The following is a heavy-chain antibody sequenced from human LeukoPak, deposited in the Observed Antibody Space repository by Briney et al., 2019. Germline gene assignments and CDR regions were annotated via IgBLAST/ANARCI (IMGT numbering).Heavy chain of an antibody. J-gene: IGHJ4*02. V-gene: IGHV3-23*01. Sequence: GGPLRLSCAASGFTFSIYAMSWVRQAPGKGLQWVSSITSSGDGTYYADSVKGRFTISRDNSENMLYLQMNSLRVEDTAVYFCAKDRPNYYGSNGHYYRRDGDYWGQGTLVTVSS. CDR3: AKDRPNYYGSNGHYYRRDGDY. D-gene: IGHD3-22*01. CDR2: ITSSGDGT. CDR1: GFTFSIYA.